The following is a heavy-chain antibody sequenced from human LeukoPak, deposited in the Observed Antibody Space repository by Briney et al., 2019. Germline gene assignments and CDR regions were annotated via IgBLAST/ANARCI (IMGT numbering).Heavy chain of an antibody. CDR2: ISSSGSII. J-gene: IGHJ4*02. CDR3: AKFGSSPPLPSGY. Sequence: PGGSLRLSCAASGFIFSSYSMNWVRQAPGKGLEWVSYISSSGSIIYYADSVKGRFTISRDNARNSLLLQMNSLRDEDTAVYYCAKFGSSPPLPSGYWGQGTLVTVSS. CDR1: GFIFSSYS. V-gene: IGHV3-48*02. D-gene: IGHD6-13*01.